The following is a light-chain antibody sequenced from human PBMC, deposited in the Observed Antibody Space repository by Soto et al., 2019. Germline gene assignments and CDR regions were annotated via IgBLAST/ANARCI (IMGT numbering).Light chain of an antibody. Sequence: SYELTQPPSVSVSPGQTANITCSGDKLEDKYACWYQQKPGQSPILVIYQDTKRPSGIPERFSGSNSGNTATLTISGTQAMDEADYYCQAWDSSTYVVFGGGTKLTV. CDR2: QDT. J-gene: IGLJ2*01. CDR1: KLEDKY. V-gene: IGLV3-1*01. CDR3: QAWDSSTYVV.